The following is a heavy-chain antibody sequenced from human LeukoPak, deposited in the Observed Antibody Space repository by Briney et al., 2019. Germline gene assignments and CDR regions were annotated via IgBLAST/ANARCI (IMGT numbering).Heavy chain of an antibody. D-gene: IGHD5-24*01. CDR2: IYPGDSDT. Sequence: GESLKISCKGFGYSFSYYWIACVRQMPGKLLECMGIIYPGDSDTRYSPSFQGQVTISADKSISTAYLQWSSLTASDTAMYYCARCGEMATISSCYFDYWGQGSLVTVSS. V-gene: IGHV5-51*01. CDR3: ARCGEMATISSCYFDY. J-gene: IGHJ4*02. CDR1: GYSFSYYW.